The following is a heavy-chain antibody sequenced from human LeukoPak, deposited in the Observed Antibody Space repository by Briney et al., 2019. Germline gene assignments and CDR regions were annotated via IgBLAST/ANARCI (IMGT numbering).Heavy chain of an antibody. V-gene: IGHV3-13*01. CDR3: LRAKDGTHYFDY. J-gene: IGHJ4*02. Sequence: PGGSLRLSCAASGFTLSTYDMHWVRQATGKGLEKVSGIYTPVNTYHPDSVKSVFTMSRETASNSLYLQMNNLRADDTAVYYCLRAKDGTHYFDYWGQGALVTVSS. D-gene: IGHD6-13*01. CDR1: GFTLSTYD. CDR2: IYTPVNT.